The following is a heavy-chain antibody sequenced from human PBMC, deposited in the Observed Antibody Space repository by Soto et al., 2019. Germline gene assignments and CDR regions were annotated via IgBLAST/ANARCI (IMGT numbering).Heavy chain of an antibody. CDR3: AKDWFHAMVSPCDY. Sequence: GGSLRLSCAASGFTFSSYGMHWVRQAPGKGLEWVAVISYDGSNKYYADSVKGRFTISRDNSKNTLYLQMNSLRAEDTAVYYCAKDWFHAMVSPCDYWGQGTLVTVPQ. J-gene: IGHJ4*02. D-gene: IGHD5-18*01. CDR1: GFTFSSYG. V-gene: IGHV3-30*18. CDR2: ISYDGSNK.